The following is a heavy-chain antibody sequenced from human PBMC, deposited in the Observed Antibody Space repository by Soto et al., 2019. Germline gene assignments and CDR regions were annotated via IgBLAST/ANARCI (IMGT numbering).Heavy chain of an antibody. CDR3: ARESEDLTSNFDY. Sequence: GGSLRLSCAASGFTFSTYGMHWVRQAPGKGLEWVAVISYHGNDKYYAESVKGRFTISRDNFKNTLYLQMDSLRAEDTAVYYCARESEDLTSNFDYWGQGTLVTVS. J-gene: IGHJ4*02. V-gene: IGHV3-30*03. CDR2: ISYHGNDK. CDR1: GFTFSTYG.